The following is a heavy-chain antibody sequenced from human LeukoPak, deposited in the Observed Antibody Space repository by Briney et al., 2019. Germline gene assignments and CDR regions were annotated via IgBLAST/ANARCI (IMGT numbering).Heavy chain of an antibody. CDR2: INHSGST. V-gene: IGHV4-34*01. D-gene: IGHD6-6*01. J-gene: IGHJ4*02. CDR1: GGSFSGYY. Sequence: TSETLSLTCAVYGGSFSGYYWSWIRQPPGKGLEWIGEINHSGSTNYNPSLKSRVTISVDTSKNQFSLKLSSVTAADTAVYYCARREVGPSSPVCSLDYWGQGTLVTVSS. CDR3: ARREVGPSSPVCSLDY.